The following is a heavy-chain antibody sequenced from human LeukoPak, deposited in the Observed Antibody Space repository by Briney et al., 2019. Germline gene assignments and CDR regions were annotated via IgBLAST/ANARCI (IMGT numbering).Heavy chain of an antibody. V-gene: IGHV3-9*01. CDR3: AKDKSYHPRCSSTSCYFDY. D-gene: IGHD2-2*01. CDR2: IGWNSGSI. Sequence: SLRLSCAASGFTFDDYAMHWVRQAPAKGLEWVSGIGWNSGSIGYADSVKGRFTISRDNAKNSLYLQMNSLRAEDTALYYCAKDKSYHPRCSSTSCYFDYWGQGTLVTVSS. CDR1: GFTFDDYA. J-gene: IGHJ4*02.